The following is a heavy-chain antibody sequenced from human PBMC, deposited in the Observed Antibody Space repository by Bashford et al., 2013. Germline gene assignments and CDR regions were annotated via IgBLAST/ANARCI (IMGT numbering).Heavy chain of an antibody. D-gene: IGHD5-12*01. V-gene: IGHV4-31*03. J-gene: IGHJ2*01. CDR3: ARQHRSGYYWYFDL. Sequence: SETLSLTCKVSGDSITGDSINGYYWSWIRQPPTGRDVEWIGYIYYRGTTDYNPSLKGRVTTSVDTPKNQFSLNLTSVTAADTAVYYCARQHRSGYYWYFDLWGRGTLVTVSS. CDR2: IYYRGTT. CDR1: GDSITGDSINGYY.